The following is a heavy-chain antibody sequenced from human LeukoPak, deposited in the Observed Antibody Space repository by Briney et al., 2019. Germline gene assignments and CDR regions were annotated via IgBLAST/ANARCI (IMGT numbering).Heavy chain of an antibody. J-gene: IGHJ4*02. CDR1: GFTFSSYG. V-gene: IGHV3-30*02. Sequence: GSLRLSCAASGFTFSSYGMHWVRQAPGKGLEWVAFIRYDGSNKYYADSVKGRFTISRDNSKNTLYLQMNSLRAEDTAVYYCAKDHCSSTSCYGDYWGQGTLVTVSS. D-gene: IGHD2-2*01. CDR2: IRYDGSNK. CDR3: AKDHCSSTSCYGDY.